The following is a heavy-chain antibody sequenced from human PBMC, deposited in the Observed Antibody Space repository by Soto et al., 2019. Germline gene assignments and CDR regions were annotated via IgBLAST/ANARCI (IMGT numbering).Heavy chain of an antibody. V-gene: IGHV1-69*04. CDR3: ARDRLERPNAIDI. D-gene: IGHD1-1*01. CDR1: GGTFSSYT. Sequence: SVKVSCKASGGTFSSYTISWVRQAPGQGLEWMGRIIPILGIANYAQKFQGRVTITADKSTSTAYMELSSLRSEDTAVYYCARDRLERPNAIDISGQAKMVTVSS. CDR2: IIPILGIA. J-gene: IGHJ3*02.